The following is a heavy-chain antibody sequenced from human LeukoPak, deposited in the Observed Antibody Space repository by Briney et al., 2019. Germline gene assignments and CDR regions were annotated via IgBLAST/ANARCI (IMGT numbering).Heavy chain of an antibody. D-gene: IGHD3-16*02. CDR2: IIPIFGTA. J-gene: IGHJ4*02. Sequence: GSSVKVSCKASGGTFSSYAISWVRQAPGQGLEWMGGIIPIFGTANYAQKFQGRVTITVDKSTSTAYMELSSLGSEDTAVYYCGGGHYDYVWGSYRMIDYWGQGTLVTVSS. V-gene: IGHV1-69*06. CDR1: GGTFSSYA. CDR3: GGGHYDYVWGSYRMIDY.